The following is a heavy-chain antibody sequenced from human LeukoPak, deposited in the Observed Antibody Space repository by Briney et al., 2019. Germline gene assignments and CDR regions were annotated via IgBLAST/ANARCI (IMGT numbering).Heavy chain of an antibody. D-gene: IGHD3-9*01. CDR3: ARHFDWLLPSVDY. CDR2: IIPIFGTA. Sequence: GASVKVSYKASGGTFSSYAISWVRQAPGQGLGWMGGIIPIFGTANYAQKFQGRVTITADESTSTAYMELSSLRSEDTAVYYCARHFDWLLPSVDYWGQGTLVTVSS. CDR1: GGTFSSYA. V-gene: IGHV1-69*13. J-gene: IGHJ4*02.